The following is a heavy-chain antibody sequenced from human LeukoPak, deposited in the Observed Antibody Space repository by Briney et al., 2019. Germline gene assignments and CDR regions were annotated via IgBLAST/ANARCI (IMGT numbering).Heavy chain of an antibody. V-gene: IGHV4-59*11. J-gene: IGHJ6*03. D-gene: IGHD2-21*02. CDR1: GGSISSHY. Sequence: SETLSLTCTVSGGSISSHYWSWIRQPPGKGLEWIGCIYYSGSTNYNPSLKSRVTISVDTSKNQFSLKLSSVTAADTAVYYCARALAYCGGDCYSGGTYYYYMDVWGKGTTVTVSS. CDR2: IYYSGST. CDR3: ARALAYCGGDCYSGGTYYYYMDV.